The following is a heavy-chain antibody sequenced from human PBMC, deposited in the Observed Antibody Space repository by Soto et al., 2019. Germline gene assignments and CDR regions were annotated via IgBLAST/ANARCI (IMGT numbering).Heavy chain of an antibody. CDR1: GFTFSDHY. CDR2: IRNKVNSYST. D-gene: IGHD3-22*01. V-gene: IGHV3-72*01. Sequence: EVQLVESGGGLVQPGGSLRLSCAASGFTFSDHYMDWVRQAPGKGLEWVGRIRNKVNSYSTEYAASVKGRFTISRDDSKNSLYLQMNSLKTEDTAVYYCVRDSSGSDGFDIWGQGTMVTVSS. CDR3: VRDSSGSDGFDI. J-gene: IGHJ3*02.